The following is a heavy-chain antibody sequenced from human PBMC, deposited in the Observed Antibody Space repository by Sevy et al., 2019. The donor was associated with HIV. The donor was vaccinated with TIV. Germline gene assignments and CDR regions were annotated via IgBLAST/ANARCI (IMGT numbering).Heavy chain of an antibody. J-gene: IGHJ4*02. D-gene: IGHD3-22*01. Sequence: GGSLRLSCVASGLTFRIYSMNWVRQAPGKGLEWVSSISSSSSYKYYADSLKGRFTISRDNAKNSLYLQMNSLRAEDTAVYYCARESLDSTGYPFDYWGQGTLVTVSS. CDR2: ISSSSSYK. V-gene: IGHV3-21*01. CDR3: ARESLDSTGYPFDY. CDR1: GLTFRIYS.